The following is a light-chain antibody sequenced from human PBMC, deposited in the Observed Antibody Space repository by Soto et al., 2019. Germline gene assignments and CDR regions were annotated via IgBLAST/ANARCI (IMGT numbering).Light chain of an antibody. V-gene: IGKV3-20*01. J-gene: IGKJ2*01. Sequence: DIVLMQSPGTLSLSPVESATLSCRASQTLRSTYIPWYQQKPGQAPRILIYGASKRATGITDRFSGSGSGTDFSLTISRLEPEDFAVYYCHQYDNAPQTYGQGTKVDIK. CDR3: HQYDNAPQT. CDR1: QTLRSTY. CDR2: GAS.